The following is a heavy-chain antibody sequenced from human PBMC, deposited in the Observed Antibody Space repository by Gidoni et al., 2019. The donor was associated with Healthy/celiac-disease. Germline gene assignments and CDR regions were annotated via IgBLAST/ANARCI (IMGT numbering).Heavy chain of an antibody. CDR2: IYHSGST. CDR3: ARDQITVTTNWFDP. CDR1: GYSISSGYY. V-gene: IGHV4-38-2*02. Sequence: QVQLQESGPGLVKPSETLSLTCTVSGYSISSGYYWGWIRQPPGKGLEWIGSIYHSGSTYYNPSLKSRVTISVDTSKNQFSLKLSSVTAADTAVYYCARDQITVTTNWFDPWGQGTLVTVSS. D-gene: IGHD4-17*01. J-gene: IGHJ5*02.